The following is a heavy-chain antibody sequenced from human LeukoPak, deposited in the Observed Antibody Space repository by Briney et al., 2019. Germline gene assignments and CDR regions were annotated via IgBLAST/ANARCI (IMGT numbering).Heavy chain of an antibody. CDR2: INHSGST. D-gene: IGHD5-18*01. J-gene: IGHJ4*02. Sequence: SETLSLTCAVYGGSFSGHYWSWIRQPPGKGLEWIGEINHSGSTNYNPSLKSRVTISVDTSKNQFSLKLSSVTAADTAVYYCARRPLYSYGPNDYWGLGTLVTVSS. CDR3: ARRPLYSYGPNDY. CDR1: GGSFSGHY. V-gene: IGHV4-34*01.